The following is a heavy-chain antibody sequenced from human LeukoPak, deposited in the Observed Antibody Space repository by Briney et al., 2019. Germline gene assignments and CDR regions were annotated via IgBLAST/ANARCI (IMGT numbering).Heavy chain of an antibody. CDR3: AQTAHSSGSYYFDY. V-gene: IGHV3-23*01. Sequence: GGSLRLSCAASGFTFSSYAMSWVRQAPGKGLEWVSGISGSGVTTYYANSVRGRFSISRDNSKNTLYLQMNSLRAEDTAVYYCAQTAHSSGSYYFDYWGQGTLVTVSS. J-gene: IGHJ4*02. CDR2: ISGSGVTT. CDR1: GFTFSSYA. D-gene: IGHD6-19*01.